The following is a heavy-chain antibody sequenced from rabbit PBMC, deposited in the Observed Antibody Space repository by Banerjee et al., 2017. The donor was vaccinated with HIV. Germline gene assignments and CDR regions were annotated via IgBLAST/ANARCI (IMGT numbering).Heavy chain of an antibody. V-gene: IGHV1S45*01. J-gene: IGHJ4*01. Sequence: QEQLEESGGDLVKPEGSLTLTCTASGFSFSNKYVMCWVRQAPGKGLEWIACINTSSGNTVYASWAKGRFTISKTSSTTVPLQMTSLTAADTATYFCARDLAGAIGWNFNLWGQGTLVTVS. CDR3: ARDLAGAIGWNFNL. CDR1: GFSFSNKYV. D-gene: IGHD4-1*01. CDR2: INTSSGNT.